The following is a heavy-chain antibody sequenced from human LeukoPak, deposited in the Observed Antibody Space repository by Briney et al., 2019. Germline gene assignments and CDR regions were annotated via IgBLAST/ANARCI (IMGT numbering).Heavy chain of an antibody. CDR1: GFNFWGTG. D-gene: IGHD6-19*01. CDR3: AKPAISSRGWYYDY. Sequence: GGSLRLSCAVSGFNFWGTGMSWVRQAPGKGLEWVAAIGGGGSDTKYTDSVMGRFTLSRDLSKNTLYLQMNSLRAEDTALYYCAKPAISSRGWYYDYWGQGTLVTVSS. J-gene: IGHJ4*02. V-gene: IGHV3-23*01. CDR2: IGGGGSDT.